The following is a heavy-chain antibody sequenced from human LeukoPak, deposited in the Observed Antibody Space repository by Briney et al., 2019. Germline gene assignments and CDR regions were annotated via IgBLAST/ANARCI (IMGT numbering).Heavy chain of an antibody. J-gene: IGHJ4*02. V-gene: IGHV3-30*04. CDR3: AKAVLPVVVVAAPDY. D-gene: IGHD2-15*01. CDR1: GFTFSSYA. Sequence: GGSLRLSCAASGFTFSSYAMHWVRQAPGKGLEWVAVISYDGSNKYYADSVKGRFTTSRDNSKNTLYLQMNSLRAEDTAVYYCAKAVLPVVVVAAPDYWGQGTLVTVSS. CDR2: ISYDGSNK.